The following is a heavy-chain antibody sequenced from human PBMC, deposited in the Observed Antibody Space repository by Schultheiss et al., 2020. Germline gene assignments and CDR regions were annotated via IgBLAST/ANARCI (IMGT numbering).Heavy chain of an antibody. Sequence: ASVKVSCKASGYTFTSYDINWVRQATGQGLEWMGWMNPNSGNTGYAQKFQGRVTMTRNTSISTAYMELSSLRSEDTAVYYCARETYGGYVGYYYYYGMDVWGQGTTVTVYS. J-gene: IGHJ6*02. CDR3: ARETYGGYVGYYYYYGMDV. CDR2: MNPNSGNT. V-gene: IGHV1-8*01. CDR1: GYTFTSYD. D-gene: IGHD5-12*01.